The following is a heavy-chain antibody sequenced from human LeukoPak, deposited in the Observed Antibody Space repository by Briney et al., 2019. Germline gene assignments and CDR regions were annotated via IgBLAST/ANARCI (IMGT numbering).Heavy chain of an antibody. CDR2: TYYSGST. V-gene: IGHV4-59*01. CDR1: GGSISSYY. J-gene: IGHJ4*02. CDR3: ARVPKLYEHTPYYFDY. Sequence: SSETLFLTCTASGGSISSYYWSWIRQPPGKGLEWIGYTYYSGSTNYNPSLKSRVTISVDTSKNQFSLKLSSVTAADTAVYYCARVPKLYEHTPYYFDYWGQGTLVTVSS. D-gene: IGHD5/OR15-5a*01.